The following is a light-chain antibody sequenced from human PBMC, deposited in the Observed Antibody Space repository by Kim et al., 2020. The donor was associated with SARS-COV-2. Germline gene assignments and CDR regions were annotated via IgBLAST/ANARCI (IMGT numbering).Light chain of an antibody. CDR1: QSVTSSY. V-gene: IGKV3-20*01. J-gene: IGKJ4*01. CDR3: QQYSSSRGT. CDR2: DAS. Sequence: FSPGESATLFCRASQSVTSSYLAWYQHKPGQAPRLLIYDASSSASGIADRFSGSGSGTDFTLTISRLEREDCAVYYCQQYSSSRGTLGGGTKVDI.